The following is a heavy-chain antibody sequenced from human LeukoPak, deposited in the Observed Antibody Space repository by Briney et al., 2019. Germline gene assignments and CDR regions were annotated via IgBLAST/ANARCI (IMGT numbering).Heavy chain of an antibody. CDR1: GFTFSSYS. J-gene: IGHJ4*02. V-gene: IGHV3-48*01. D-gene: IGHD6-19*01. CDR3: AKDHNPGIAVAGTFNY. CDR2: ISSSSSTI. Sequence: GGSLRLSCAASGFTFSSYSINWARQAPGKGLEWVSYISSSSSTIYYADSVKGRFTISRDNSKNTLYLQMNSLRAEDTAVYYCAKDHNPGIAVAGTFNYWGQGTLVTVSS.